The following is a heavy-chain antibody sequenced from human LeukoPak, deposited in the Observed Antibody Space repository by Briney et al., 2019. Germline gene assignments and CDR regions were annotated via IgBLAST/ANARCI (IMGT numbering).Heavy chain of an antibody. CDR2: FDPEDGET. CDR3: ATRKTYYYDSSGYLDY. Sequence: ASVKVSCKVSGYTLTELSMHWVRQAPGKGLEWMGGFDPEDGETIYAQKFQGRVTMTEDTSTDTAYMELSSLRSEDTAVYYCATRKTYYYDSSGYLDYWGQGTLVTVSS. V-gene: IGHV1-24*01. CDR1: GYTLTELS. D-gene: IGHD3-22*01. J-gene: IGHJ4*02.